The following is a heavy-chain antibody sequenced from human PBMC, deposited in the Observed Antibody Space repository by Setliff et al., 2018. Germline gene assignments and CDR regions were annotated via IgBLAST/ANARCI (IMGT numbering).Heavy chain of an antibody. D-gene: IGHD3-16*01. CDR1: GFSFSGSA. V-gene: IGHV3-73*01. J-gene: IGHJ6*04. CDR2: IRGRTDNYAT. Sequence: GGSLRLSCAASGFSFSGSAVYWVRQASVKGLEWIGRIRGRTDNYATAYAASVRGRFTISRDDSKNTAYLQMNSLKTEDTAVYYCTFARDGYDVFDIWGKGTTVTVSS. CDR3: TFARDGYDVFDI.